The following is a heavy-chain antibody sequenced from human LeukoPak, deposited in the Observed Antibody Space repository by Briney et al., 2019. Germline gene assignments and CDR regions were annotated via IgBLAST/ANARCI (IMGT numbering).Heavy chain of an antibody. D-gene: IGHD5-24*01. Sequence: SETLSLTCTVSGGSITIGRYYWSWIRQPAGKGLEWIGRIYPSGSTSYNPSLKSRVTVSIDTSKNQFSLKLSSVTAADTAVYYCARGRRDDYNVDAFDIWGQGTVVTVSS. CDR3: ARGRRDDYNVDAFDI. CDR1: GGSITIGRYY. J-gene: IGHJ3*02. V-gene: IGHV4-61*02. CDR2: IYPSGST.